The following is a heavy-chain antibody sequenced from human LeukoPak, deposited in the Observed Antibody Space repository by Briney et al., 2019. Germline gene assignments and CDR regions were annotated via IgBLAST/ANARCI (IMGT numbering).Heavy chain of an antibody. CDR2: IYTSGST. J-gene: IGHJ5*02. V-gene: IGHV4-4*07. D-gene: IGHD6-19*01. CDR3: VRETYSSRYNWFDP. CDR1: GGSISSYY. Sequence: PSETLSLTCTVSGGSISSYYWSWIRQAAGKGLEWIGHIYTSGSTKYNPSLKGRVTMSVDTSKNQYSLKVRSVTAADTAVYYRVRETYSSRYNWFDPWGQGTLVTVSS.